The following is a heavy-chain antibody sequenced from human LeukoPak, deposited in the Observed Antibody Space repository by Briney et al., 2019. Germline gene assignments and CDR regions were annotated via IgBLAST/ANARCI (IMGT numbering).Heavy chain of an antibody. CDR2: IYTSGST. D-gene: IGHD3-10*01. CDR1: GGSISSYY. V-gene: IGHV4-4*07. CDR3: ARIPGSGTYAPRDAFDN. J-gene: IGHJ3*02. Sequence: SETLSLTCTVSGGSISSYYWSWIRQPAGKGLEWIGRIYTSGSTNYNPSLKGRVTMSVDTSKSQFSLKLSSVTAADTAVYYCARIPGSGTYAPRDAFDNWGQGTMVSVSS.